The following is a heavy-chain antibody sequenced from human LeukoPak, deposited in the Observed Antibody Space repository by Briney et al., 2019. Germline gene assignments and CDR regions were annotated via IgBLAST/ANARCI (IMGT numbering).Heavy chain of an antibody. CDR2: IYHSGST. D-gene: IGHD6-19*01. CDR3: ASGRAEGYYFDY. Sequence: SETLSLTCTVSGYSISSGYYWGWIRQPPGKGLEWIGSIYHSGSTNYNPSLKSRVTISVDKSKNQFSLKLSSVTAADTAVYYCASGRAEGYYFDYWGQGTLVTVSS. J-gene: IGHJ4*02. CDR1: GYSISSGYY. V-gene: IGHV4-38-2*02.